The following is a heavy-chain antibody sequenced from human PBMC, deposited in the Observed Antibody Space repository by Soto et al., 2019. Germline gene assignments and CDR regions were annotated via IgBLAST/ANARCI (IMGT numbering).Heavy chain of an antibody. J-gene: IGHJ3*01. V-gene: IGHV4-34*01. CDR2: INHTGAT. CDR3: ASGYASTGGGAFDV. Sequence: PSETLSLTCTLSGGSVSHYYWNWIRQPPGKGLEWIGEINHTGATSYKSSLKSRVTISVDTTRKQVSLKMNSVTAADSAVYYCASGYASTGGGAFDVWGQGRTVTVSS. CDR1: GGSVSHYY. D-gene: IGHD3-16*01.